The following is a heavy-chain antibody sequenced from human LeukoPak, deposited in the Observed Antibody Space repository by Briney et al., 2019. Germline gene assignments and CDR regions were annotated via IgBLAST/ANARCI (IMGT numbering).Heavy chain of an antibody. CDR3: ASTPWKYYYDSSGYANDY. J-gene: IGHJ4*02. D-gene: IGHD3-22*01. Sequence: ASVKVSCKASGYTFTSYDINWVRQATGQGLEWMGWMNPNGGNTGYAQKFQGRVTITRNTSISTAYMELSSLRSEDTAVYYCASTPWKYYYDSSGYANDYWGQGTLVTVSS. CDR2: MNPNGGNT. V-gene: IGHV1-8*03. CDR1: GYTFTSYD.